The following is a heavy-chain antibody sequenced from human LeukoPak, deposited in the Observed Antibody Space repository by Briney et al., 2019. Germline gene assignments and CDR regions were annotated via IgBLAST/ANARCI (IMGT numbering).Heavy chain of an antibody. D-gene: IGHD3-10*01. J-gene: IGHJ4*02. CDR2: IYYSGST. CDR1: GGSISSYY. CDR3: ARYIITMVRGMDY. V-gene: IGHV4-59*01. Sequence: ASETLSLTCTVSGGSISSYYWSWIRQPPGKGLERIGYIYYSGSTNYNPSLKSRVTISVDTSKNQFSLRLRSVTAADTAVYYCARYIITMVRGMDYWGQGTLVTVSS.